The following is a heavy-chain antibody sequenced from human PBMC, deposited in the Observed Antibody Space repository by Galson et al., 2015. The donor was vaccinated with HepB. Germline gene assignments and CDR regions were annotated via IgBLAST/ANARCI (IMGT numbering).Heavy chain of an antibody. CDR1: GFTFSSYS. CDR2: ISSSSSTI. V-gene: IGHV3-48*01. D-gene: IGHD2-15*01. Sequence: SLRLSCAASGFTFSSYSMNWVRQAPGKGLEWVSYISSSSSTIYYADSVKGRFTISRDNSKNTLYLQMDSLRAEDTAVYYCAKDIVVVVAATRADAFDFWGQGTMVTVSS. J-gene: IGHJ3*01. CDR3: AKDIVVVVAATRADAFDF.